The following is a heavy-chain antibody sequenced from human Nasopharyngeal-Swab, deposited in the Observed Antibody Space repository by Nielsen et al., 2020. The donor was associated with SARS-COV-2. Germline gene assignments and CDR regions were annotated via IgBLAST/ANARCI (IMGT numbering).Heavy chain of an antibody. J-gene: IGHJ4*02. V-gene: IGHV4-4*02. D-gene: IGHD6-19*01. CDR3: ACIAVAGPFDY. CDR2: IYHSGST. Sequence: SETLSLTCAVSGGSISSSNWWSWLRQPPGKGLESIGEIYHSGSTNYNPSLKSRVTISVDKSKNQSSLKLSSVTAADTAVYYCACIAVAGPFDYWGQGTLVTVSS. CDR1: GGSISSSNW.